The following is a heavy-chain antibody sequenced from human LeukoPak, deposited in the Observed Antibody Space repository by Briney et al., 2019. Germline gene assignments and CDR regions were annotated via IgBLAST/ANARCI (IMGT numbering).Heavy chain of an antibody. J-gene: IGHJ4*02. Sequence: ASVKVSCKASGYTFTSYYMHWVRQAPGQGLEWMGIINPSGGSTSYAQKFQGRVTMTRDTSTSTVYMELSSLRSEDTAVYYCARYRGLLATIVAVAGTFDYWGQGTLVTVSS. CDR1: GYTFTSYY. CDR2: INPSGGST. V-gene: IGHV1-46*01. D-gene: IGHD6-19*01. CDR3: ARYRGLLATIVAVAGTFDY.